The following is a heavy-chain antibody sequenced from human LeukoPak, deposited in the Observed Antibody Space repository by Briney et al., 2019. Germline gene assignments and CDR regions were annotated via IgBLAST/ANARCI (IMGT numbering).Heavy chain of an antibody. CDR3: ARNVEEWDITMVRGPLDY. V-gene: IGHV3-53*01. CDR1: GFTVSSNY. D-gene: IGHD3-10*01. CDR2: IYSGGST. Sequence: GGSLRLSCAASGFTVSSNYMSWVRQAPGKGLEWVSVIYSGGSTYYADSVKGRFTISRDNSKNTLYLQMNSLRAEDTAVYYCARNVEEWDITMVRGPLDYWGQGTLVTVSS. J-gene: IGHJ4*02.